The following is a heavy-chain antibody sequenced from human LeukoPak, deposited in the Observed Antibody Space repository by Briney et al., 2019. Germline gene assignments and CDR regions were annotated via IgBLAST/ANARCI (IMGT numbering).Heavy chain of an antibody. CDR1: GFTFSSYG. J-gene: IGHJ4*02. V-gene: IGHV3-30*18. CDR3: AKDRVAMNSALDY. Sequence: GGSLRLSCAASGFTFSSYGMHWVRQAPGKGLEWVAVISYDGSNKYYAESVKGRFTISRDNSKNTLSLQMYSLRPEDTAVYYCAKDRVAMNSALDYWGQGTLVAVSS. D-gene: IGHD3-3*01. CDR2: ISYDGSNK.